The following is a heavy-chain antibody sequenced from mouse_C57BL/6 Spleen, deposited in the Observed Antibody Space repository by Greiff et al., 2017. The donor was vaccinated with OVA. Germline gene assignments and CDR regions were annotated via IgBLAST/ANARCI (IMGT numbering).Heavy chain of an antibody. J-gene: IGHJ3*01. V-gene: IGHV1-54*01. Sequence: VQLVESGAELVRPGTSVKVSCKASGYAFTNYLIEWVKQRPGQGLEWIGVINPGSGGTNYNEKFKGKATLTADKSSSTAYMQLSSLTSEDSAVYFCASGDYSAWFAYWGQGTLVTVSA. D-gene: IGHD1-1*01. CDR3: ASGDYSAWFAY. CDR2: INPGSGGT. CDR1: GYAFTNYL.